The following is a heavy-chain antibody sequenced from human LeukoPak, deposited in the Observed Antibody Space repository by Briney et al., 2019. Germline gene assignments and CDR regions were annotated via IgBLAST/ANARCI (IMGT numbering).Heavy chain of an antibody. J-gene: IGHJ6*03. Sequence: PSETLSLTCTVSGGSIYSRSNYWAWIRQPPGKGLEWIGAIYYSGTTFYNPSLKSRVTISVDTSKNQFSLKLSSVTAADTAVYYCARDSPYYYGSGSATYYMDVWGKGTTVTISS. D-gene: IGHD3-10*01. CDR2: IYYSGTT. V-gene: IGHV4-39*07. CDR3: ARDSPYYYGSGSATYYMDV. CDR1: GGSIYSRSNY.